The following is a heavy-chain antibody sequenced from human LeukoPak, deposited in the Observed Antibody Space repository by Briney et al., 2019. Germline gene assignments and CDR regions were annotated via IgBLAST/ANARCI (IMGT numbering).Heavy chain of an antibody. CDR1: GGSISSGSYY. D-gene: IGHD3-3*01. CDR2: IYTSGST. J-gene: IGHJ5*02. CDR3: ARGRVVPLRGNWFDP. V-gene: IGHV4-61*02. Sequence: SETLSLTCTVSGGSISSGSYYWSWIRQPAGKGLEWIGRIYTSGSTNYNPSLRSRVTISVDTSKNQSSLKLSSVTAADTAVYYCARGRVVPLRGNWFDPWGQGTLVTVSS.